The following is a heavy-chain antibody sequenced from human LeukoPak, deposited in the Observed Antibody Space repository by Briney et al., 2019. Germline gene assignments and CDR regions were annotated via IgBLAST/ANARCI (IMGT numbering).Heavy chain of an antibody. CDR1: GGSISSSSYY. V-gene: IGHV4-39*07. D-gene: IGHD6-19*01. CDR2: IYYSGST. Sequence: PSETLSLTCTVSGGSISSSSYYWGWIRQPPGKGLEWIGSIYYSGSTYYNPSLKSRVTISVDTSKNQFSLKLSSVTAADTAVYYCARSSGWYEPFDYWGQGTLVTVSS. J-gene: IGHJ4*02. CDR3: ARSSGWYEPFDY.